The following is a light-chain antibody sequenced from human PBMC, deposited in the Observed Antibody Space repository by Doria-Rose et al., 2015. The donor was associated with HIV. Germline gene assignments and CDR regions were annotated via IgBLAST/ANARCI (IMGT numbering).Light chain of an antibody. Sequence: TQSPGTLSLSPGERATLSCRASQSFSSTYLAWYQQKPGQAPSLLLYDGSTMATGIPDRFSASGSGTDFTLTINRLEPEDFALYYCHQYGTSWTFGRGTKVEI. J-gene: IGKJ1*01. CDR3: HQYGTSWT. V-gene: IGKV3-20*01. CDR1: QSFSSTY. CDR2: DGS.